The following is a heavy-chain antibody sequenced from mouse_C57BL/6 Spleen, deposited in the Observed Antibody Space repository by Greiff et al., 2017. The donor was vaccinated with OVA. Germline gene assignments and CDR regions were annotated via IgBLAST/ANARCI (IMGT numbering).Heavy chain of an antibody. J-gene: IGHJ2*01. CDR2: INPNNGGT. CDR3: ARLYYDYDSYYFDY. V-gene: IGHV1-26*01. D-gene: IGHD2-4*01. Sequence: EVQLQQSGPELVKPGASVKISCKASGYTFTDYYMNWVKQSHGKSLEWIGDINPNNGGTSYNQKFKGKATLTVDKSSSTAYMELRSLTSEDSAVYYGARLYYDYDSYYFDYWGQGTTLTVSS. CDR1: GYTFTDYY.